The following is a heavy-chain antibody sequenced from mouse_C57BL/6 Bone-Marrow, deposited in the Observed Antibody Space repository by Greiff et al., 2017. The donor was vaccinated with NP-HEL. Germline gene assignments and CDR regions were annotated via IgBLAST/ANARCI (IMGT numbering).Heavy chain of an antibody. J-gene: IGHJ2*01. CDR2: INPYNGGT. Sequence: VQLQQSGPVLVKPGASVKMSCKASGYTFTDYYMNWVKQSHGKSLEWIGVINPYNGGTSYNQKFKGKATLTVDKSSTTAYMELNSLTSEDSAVYYCARDAYYFDYWGQGTTLTVSS. CDR3: ARDAYYFDY. CDR1: GYTFTDYY. V-gene: IGHV1-19*01.